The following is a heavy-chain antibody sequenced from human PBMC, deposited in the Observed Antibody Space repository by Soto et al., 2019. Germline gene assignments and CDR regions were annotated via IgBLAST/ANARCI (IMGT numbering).Heavy chain of an antibody. CDR2: IIPIFGTA. Sequence: SVKVSGKASGGTFSSYAISWVRQAPGQGLEWMGGIIPIFGTANYAQKFQGRVTITADESTSTAYMELSSLRSEDTAVYYCARERRAATGLNYFDYWGQGTLVTVSS. D-gene: IGHD6-25*01. CDR3: ARERRAATGLNYFDY. CDR1: GGTFSSYA. J-gene: IGHJ4*02. V-gene: IGHV1-69*13.